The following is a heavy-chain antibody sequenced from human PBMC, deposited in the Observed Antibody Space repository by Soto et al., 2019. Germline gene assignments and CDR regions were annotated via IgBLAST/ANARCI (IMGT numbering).Heavy chain of an antibody. J-gene: IGHJ5*02. CDR2: ISSNGGST. CDR3: VKDWRDPVYCSGGSCYSRFDP. V-gene: IGHV3-64D*08. D-gene: IGHD2-15*01. Sequence: GGSLRLSCSASGFTFSSYAMHWVRQAPGKGLEYVSAISSNGGSTYYADSVKGRFTISRDNSKNTLYLQMSSLRAEDTAVYYCVKDWRDPVYCSGGSCYSRFDPWGQGTLVTVSS. CDR1: GFTFSSYA.